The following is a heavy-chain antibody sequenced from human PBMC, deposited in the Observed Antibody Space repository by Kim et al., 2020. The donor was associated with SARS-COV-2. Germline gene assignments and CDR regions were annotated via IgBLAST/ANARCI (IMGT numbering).Heavy chain of an antibody. CDR1: GGSFSGYY. J-gene: IGHJ4*02. CDR2: INHSGST. Sequence: SETLSLTCAVYGGSFSGYYWSWIRQPPGKGLEWIGEINHSGSTNYNPSLKSRVTISVDTSKNQFSLKLSSVTAADTAVYYCAREEITGYPSNDYYDSSAEYWGQGTLVTVSS. CDR3: AREEITGYPSNDYYDSSAEY. V-gene: IGHV4-34*01. D-gene: IGHD3-22*01.